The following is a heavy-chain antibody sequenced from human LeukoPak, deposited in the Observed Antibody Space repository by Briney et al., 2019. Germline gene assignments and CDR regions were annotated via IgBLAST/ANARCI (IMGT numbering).Heavy chain of an antibody. D-gene: IGHD6-6*01. Sequence: SQTLSLTCAISGDSIFTNNVAWNWIRQSPSRGLEWLGRTYYRSKWSFDYAVSVKGRITINADTSKNQFSLQLSSVTPEDTAVYYCARGKYTSFDNWGQGTLVTVSS. CDR2: TYYRSKWSF. J-gene: IGHJ4*02. CDR3: ARGKYTSFDN. V-gene: IGHV6-1*01. CDR1: GDSIFTNNVA.